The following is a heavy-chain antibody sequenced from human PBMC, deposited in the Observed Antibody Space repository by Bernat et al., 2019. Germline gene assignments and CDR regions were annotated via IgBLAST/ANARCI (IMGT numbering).Heavy chain of an antibody. CDR1: GGTFSSYT. J-gene: IGHJ6*02. CDR2: IIPILGIA. V-gene: IGHV1-69*02. D-gene: IGHD3-10*01. CDR3: ASNYYGSGRNGMDV. Sequence: QVQLVQSGAEVKKPGSSVKVSCKASGGTFSSYTISWVRQAPGQWLEWMGRIIPILGIANYAQKFQGRVTITADKSTSTAYMELSSLRSEDTAVYYCASNYYGSGRNGMDVWGQGTTVTVSS.